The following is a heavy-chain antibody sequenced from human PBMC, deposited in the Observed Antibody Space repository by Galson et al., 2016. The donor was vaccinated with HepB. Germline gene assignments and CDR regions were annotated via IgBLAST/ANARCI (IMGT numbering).Heavy chain of an antibody. CDR1: GFTFSSFS. CDR2: ISRSTII. Sequence: SLRLSCAASGFTFSSFSMNWVRQASGRGLEWVSYISRSTIIYYADSVKGRFTISRDNAKNSLYLQMNSLRDEDTAVYYCARDLHSGSYTFDYWGRGTLVTVSS. V-gene: IGHV3-48*02. D-gene: IGHD1-26*01. J-gene: IGHJ4*02. CDR3: ARDLHSGSYTFDY.